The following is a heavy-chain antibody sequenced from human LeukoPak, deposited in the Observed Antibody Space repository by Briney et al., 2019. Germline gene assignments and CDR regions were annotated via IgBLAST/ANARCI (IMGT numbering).Heavy chain of an antibody. CDR1: GGSISSGGYY. CDR2: IYYSGST. V-gene: IGHV4-31*03. D-gene: IGHD2-15*01. Sequence: PSETLSLTCTVSGGSISSGGYYWSWIRQHPGKGLEWIGYIYYSGSTYYNPSLKSRVSITVDTSKNQFSLKLSSVTAADTAVYYCARDHLFCSGGSCYWTGFDYWGQGTLVTVSS. J-gene: IGHJ4*02. CDR3: ARDHLFCSGGSCYWTGFDY.